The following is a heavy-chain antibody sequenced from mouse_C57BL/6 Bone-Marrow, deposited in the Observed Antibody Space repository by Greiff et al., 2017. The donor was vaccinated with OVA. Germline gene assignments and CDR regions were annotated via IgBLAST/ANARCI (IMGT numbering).Heavy chain of an antibody. Sequence: QVQLQQPGAELVRPGSSVKLSCKASGYTFTSYWMHGVKQRPIQGLEWIGNIDPSDSETHYNQKFKDKATLTVDKSSSPAYMQLSSLTSEDSAVYYCARRDYYGSSYHWYFDVWGTGTTVTVSS. J-gene: IGHJ1*03. CDR1: GYTFTSYW. V-gene: IGHV1-52*01. CDR2: IDPSDSET. CDR3: ARRDYYGSSYHWYFDV. D-gene: IGHD1-1*01.